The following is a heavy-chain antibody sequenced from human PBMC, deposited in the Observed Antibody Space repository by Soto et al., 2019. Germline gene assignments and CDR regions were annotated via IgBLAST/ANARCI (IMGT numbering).Heavy chain of an antibody. V-gene: IGHV3-74*01. CDR3: ARDLDSSA. J-gene: IGHJ5*02. CDR1: GFSFSTNW. CDR2: IKSDGSST. Sequence: EVQLVESGGGLVQPGGSLRLSCAASGFSFSTNWMHWVRQAPGKGLEWVSLIKSDGSSTSYADSVKGRFTVSRDNATNTLYRQMNSRRAEDTAVYYCARDLDSSAWGQGTLVTVSS. D-gene: IGHD6-19*01.